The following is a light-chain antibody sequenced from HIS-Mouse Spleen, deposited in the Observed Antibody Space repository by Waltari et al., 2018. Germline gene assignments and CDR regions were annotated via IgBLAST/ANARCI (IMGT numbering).Light chain of an antibody. J-gene: IGLJ2*01. Sequence: SYELTQPPSVSVSPGQTARITCSGDALPKKYASWYQPKSGQAPVLVIDEDSKRPSGIPERFSGSSSGTMATLTISGAQVEDEADYYWYSTDSSGNHRVFGGGTKLTVL. V-gene: IGLV3-10*01. CDR1: ALPKKY. CDR3: YSTDSSGNHRV. CDR2: EDS.